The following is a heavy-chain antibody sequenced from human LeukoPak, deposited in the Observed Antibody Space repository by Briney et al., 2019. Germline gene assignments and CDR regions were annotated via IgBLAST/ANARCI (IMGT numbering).Heavy chain of an antibody. CDR1: GGSFSGYY. V-gene: IGHV4-34*01. CDR2: INHSGST. D-gene: IGHD3-22*01. Sequence: SETLSLTCAVYGGSFSGYYWSWIRQPPGKGLEWIGEINHSGSTNYNPSLKSRVTISVDTSKNQFSLKLSSVTAADTAVYYCARGHYYDSSGYLRARYYYCYYMDVWGKGTTVTVSS. J-gene: IGHJ6*03. CDR3: ARGHYYDSSGYLRARYYYCYYMDV.